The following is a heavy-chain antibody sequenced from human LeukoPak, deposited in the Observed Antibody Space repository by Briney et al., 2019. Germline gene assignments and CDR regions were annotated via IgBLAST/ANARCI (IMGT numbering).Heavy chain of an antibody. CDR2: ISSSSSYI. D-gene: IGHD3-22*01. V-gene: IGHV3-21*01. CDR3: AKDRISYYDSSGYPVGDY. J-gene: IGHJ4*02. CDR1: GFTFSSYS. Sequence: GGSLRLSCAASGFTFSSYSMNWVRQAPGKGLEWVSSISSSSSYIYYADSVKGRFTISRDNSKNTLYLQMNSLRAEDTAVYYCAKDRISYYDSSGYPVGDYWGQGTLVTVSS.